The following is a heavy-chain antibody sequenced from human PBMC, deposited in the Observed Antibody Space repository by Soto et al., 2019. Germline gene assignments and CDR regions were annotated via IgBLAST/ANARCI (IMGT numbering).Heavy chain of an antibody. CDR3: ASLVVVPAWDWFDP. D-gene: IGHD2-2*01. V-gene: IGHV3-21*01. J-gene: IGHJ5*02. CDR2: ISSSSSYI. Sequence: GGSLRLSCAASGFTFSSYSMNWVRQAPGKGLEWVSSISSSSSYIYYADSVKGRFTISRDNAKNSLYLQMNSLRAEDTAVYYCASLVVVPAWDWFDPWGQGTLVTVSS. CDR1: GFTFSSYS.